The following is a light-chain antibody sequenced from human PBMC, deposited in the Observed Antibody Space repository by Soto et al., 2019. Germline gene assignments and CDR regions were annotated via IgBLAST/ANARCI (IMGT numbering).Light chain of an antibody. V-gene: IGLV2-14*03. CDR1: SSDVGGYNY. Sequence: QSALTQPASVSGSPGQSITISCTGTSSDVGGYNYVSWYQHHPGKAPKLMIYDVSNRPSGVSNRFSGSKSGNTASLTISGLQAEDEADYYCSSYTSRSTLVLGAGTKLTVL. CDR3: SSYTSRSTLV. CDR2: DVS. J-gene: IGLJ2*01.